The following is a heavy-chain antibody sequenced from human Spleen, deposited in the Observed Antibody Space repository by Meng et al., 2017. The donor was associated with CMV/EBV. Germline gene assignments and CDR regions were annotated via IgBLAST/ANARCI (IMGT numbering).Heavy chain of an antibody. D-gene: IGHD6-13*01. CDR2: MYHSGST. Sequence: SETLSLTCTVSGGPISGYYWNWIRQPPGKGLEWIGHMYHSGSTNYNPSLKSRVTISVDTSKNQFSLKLSSVTAADTAVYYCARALWAATGVVFDYWGQGTLVTVSS. V-gene: IGHV4-59*01. J-gene: IGHJ4*02. CDR3: ARALWAATGVVFDY. CDR1: GGPISGYY.